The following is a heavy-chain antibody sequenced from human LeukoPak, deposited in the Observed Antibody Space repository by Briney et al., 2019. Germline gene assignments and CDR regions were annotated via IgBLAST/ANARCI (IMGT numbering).Heavy chain of an antibody. Sequence: ASVKVSCKASGYTFTGYYMHWVRQAPGQGLEWMGWINPNSGGTNYAQKFQGRVTMTTDTSTSTAYMELRSLRSDDTAVYYCARCSGGSCYSDYWGQGTLATVSS. V-gene: IGHV1-2*02. J-gene: IGHJ4*02. D-gene: IGHD2-15*01. CDR1: GYTFTGYY. CDR3: ARCSGGSCYSDY. CDR2: INPNSGGT.